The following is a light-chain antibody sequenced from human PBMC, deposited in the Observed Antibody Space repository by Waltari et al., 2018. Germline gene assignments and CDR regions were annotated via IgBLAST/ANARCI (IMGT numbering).Light chain of an antibody. CDR1: QSISTY. Sequence: DIQMTQSPSSLSASVGDRVTLTSRASQSISTYLHWYHQRPGKAPKLLIYAASSLQSGVPSRFRGSGSGTDFTLTISSLQPEDFATYYCQQTYSSPPFFGQGTRLEIK. V-gene: IGKV1-39*01. CDR3: QQTYSSPPF. J-gene: IGKJ5*01. CDR2: AAS.